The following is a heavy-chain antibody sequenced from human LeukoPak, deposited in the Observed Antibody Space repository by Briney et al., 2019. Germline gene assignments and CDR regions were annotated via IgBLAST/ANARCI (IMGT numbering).Heavy chain of an antibody. J-gene: IGHJ4*02. CDR3: AREEGEGFDY. Sequence: GGSLRLSCTASGLAFSTYPMNWVRQAPGKGLEWVSSIGGSSTSIYYADSVRGRFTISRDNTKNSLYLQMNSLRAEDTAVYYCAREEGEGFDYWGQGTLVTVYS. CDR1: GLAFSTYP. V-gene: IGHV3-21*01. D-gene: IGHD3-16*01. CDR2: IGGSSTSI.